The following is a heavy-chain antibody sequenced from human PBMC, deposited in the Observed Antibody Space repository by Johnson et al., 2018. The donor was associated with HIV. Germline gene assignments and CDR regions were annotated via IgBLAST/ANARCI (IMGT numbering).Heavy chain of an antibody. CDR3: ARGIQPDAFDI. J-gene: IGHJ3*02. CDR2: IKSKTDGGTT. Sequence: GLVKPGGSLRLSCAASGFTFSNAWMSWVRQAPGKGLEWVGRIKSKTDGGTTDYAAPVKGRFTISRDDSKNTLYLQVNSLRAEDTAVYYCARGIQPDAFDIWGQGTMVTVSS. CDR1: GFTFSNAW. D-gene: IGHD2-2*01. V-gene: IGHV3-15*01.